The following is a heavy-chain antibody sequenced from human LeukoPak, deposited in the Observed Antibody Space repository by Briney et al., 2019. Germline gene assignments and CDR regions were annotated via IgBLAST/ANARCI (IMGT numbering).Heavy chain of an antibody. CDR3: AGQRRGGFDY. CDR1: GGSISSSIYY. D-gene: IGHD3-16*01. V-gene: IGHV4-39*07. J-gene: IGHJ4*02. CDR2: IYYSGST. Sequence: PSETLSLTCTVSGGSISSSIYYWGWIRQPPGKGLEWIGSIYYSGSTYYNPSLKSRVTISVDTSKNQFSLKLSSVTAADTAVYYCAGQRRGGFDYWGQGTLVTVSS.